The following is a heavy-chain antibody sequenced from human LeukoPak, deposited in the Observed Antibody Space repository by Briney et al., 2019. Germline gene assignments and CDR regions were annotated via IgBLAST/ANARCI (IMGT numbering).Heavy chain of an antibody. D-gene: IGHD2-21*02. CDR3: ARPFPYGGGDCPYYYMDV. J-gene: IGHJ6*03. CDR2: IYSSETT. CDR1: GASITSDY. V-gene: IGHV4-4*09. Sequence: SETLSLTCTVSGASITSDYWSWIRQPPGKGLEWIGNIYSSETTKYNPSLRSRATISGDTSKNQFSLKLSSVTAADTAVYYCARPFPYGGGDCPYYYMDVWGKGTTVTVSS.